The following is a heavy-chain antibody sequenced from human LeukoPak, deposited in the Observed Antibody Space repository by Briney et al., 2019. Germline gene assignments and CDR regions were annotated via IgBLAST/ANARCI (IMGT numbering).Heavy chain of an antibody. Sequence: ASVKVSCKASGYTFTGYYMHWVRQAPGQGLEWMGWINPNSGGTNYAQKFQGRVTMTRDTSISTAYMELSRLRSDDAAVYYCARLAAGTRIVLDPWGQGTLVTVSS. V-gene: IGHV1-2*02. CDR3: ARLAAGTRIVLDP. CDR2: INPNSGGT. CDR1: GYTFTGYY. D-gene: IGHD6-13*01. J-gene: IGHJ5*02.